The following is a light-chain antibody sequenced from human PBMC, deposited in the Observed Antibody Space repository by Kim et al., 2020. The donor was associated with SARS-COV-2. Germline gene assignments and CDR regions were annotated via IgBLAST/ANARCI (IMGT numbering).Light chain of an antibody. CDR3: QVWDRSSDVNVV. CDR2: NDS. J-gene: IGLJ2*01. V-gene: IGLV3-21*02. CDR1: HLITKS. Sequence: PGQTARSTCGGIHLITKSVHWYQQTPGQAPVVVIYNDSDRPSGIPERFSASNSANTATLTISGVEAGDEAAYYCQVWDRSSDVNVVFGGGTQLTVL.